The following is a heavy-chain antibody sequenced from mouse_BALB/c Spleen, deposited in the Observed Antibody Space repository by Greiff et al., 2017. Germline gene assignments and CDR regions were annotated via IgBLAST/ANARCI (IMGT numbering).Heavy chain of an antibody. V-gene: IGHV1S81*02. CDR1: GYTFTSYW. CDR2: INPSNGRT. J-gene: IGHJ4*01. CDR3: ARQGRVLREAMDY. Sequence: QVQLQQPGAELVKPGASVKLSCKASGYTFTSYWMHWVKQRPGQGLEWIGEINPSNGRTNYNEKFKSKATLTVDKSSSTAYMQLSSLTSEDSAVYYGARQGRVLREAMDYWGQGTSVTVSS. D-gene: IGHD1-1*01.